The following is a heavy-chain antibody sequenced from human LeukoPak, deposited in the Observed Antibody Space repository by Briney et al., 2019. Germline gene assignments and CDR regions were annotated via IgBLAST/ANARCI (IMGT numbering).Heavy chain of an antibody. CDR2: IKQDGSEK. CDR1: GGSISSYY. Sequence: ETLSLTCTVSGGSISSYYWSWVRQAPGKGLEWVANIKQDGSEKYYVDSVKGRFTISRDNAKNSLYLQMNSLRAEDTAVYYCARLAMIVVVTEVRDDAFDIWGQGTMVTVSS. D-gene: IGHD3-22*01. CDR3: ARLAMIVVVTEVRDDAFDI. V-gene: IGHV3-7*01. J-gene: IGHJ3*02.